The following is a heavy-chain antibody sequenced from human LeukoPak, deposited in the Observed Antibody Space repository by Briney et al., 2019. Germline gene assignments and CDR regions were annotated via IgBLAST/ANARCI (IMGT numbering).Heavy chain of an antibody. CDR3: AKAGRLRIVGKFDY. CDR2: ISGSGGST. V-gene: IGHV3-23*01. Sequence: PGGSLRLSCAASGFTFSSYAMSWVRQAPGKGLEWVSAISGSGGSTYYADSVKGRFTISRDNSKNTLYLQMNSLRAEGTAVYYCAKAGRLRIVGKFDYWGQGTLVTVSS. D-gene: IGHD3-22*01. CDR1: GFTFSSYA. J-gene: IGHJ4*02.